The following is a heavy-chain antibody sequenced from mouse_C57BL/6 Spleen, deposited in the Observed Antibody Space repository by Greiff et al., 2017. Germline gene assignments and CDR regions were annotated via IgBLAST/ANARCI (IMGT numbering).Heavy chain of an antibody. CDR3: ARVFDGPYYFDY. CDR1: GYTFTSYW. D-gene: IGHD2-3*01. Sequence: QVQLKQPGAELVKPGASVKLSCKASGYTFTSYWMHWVKQRPGQGLEWIGMIHPNSGSTNYNEKFKSKATLTVDKSSSTAYMQLSSLTSEDSAVYYCARVFDGPYYFDYWGQGTTLTVSS. J-gene: IGHJ2*01. CDR2: IHPNSGST. V-gene: IGHV1-64*01.